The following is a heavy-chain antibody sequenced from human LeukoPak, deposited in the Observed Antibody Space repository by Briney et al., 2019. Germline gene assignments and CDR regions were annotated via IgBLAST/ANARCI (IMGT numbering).Heavy chain of an antibody. D-gene: IGHD5-24*01. V-gene: IGHV3-33*01. CDR3: ARAEWLQWGNVGYFDY. CDR1: GFTFSHFG. Sequence: PGTSLRLSWEASGFTFSHFGMHWVRQAPGKGLEWGAGIWSDATNQYYGDSVKGRFTISRDNAKNSLYLQMNSLRAEDTAVYYCARAEWLQWGNVGYFDYWGQGTLVTVSS. CDR2: IWSDATNQ. J-gene: IGHJ4*02.